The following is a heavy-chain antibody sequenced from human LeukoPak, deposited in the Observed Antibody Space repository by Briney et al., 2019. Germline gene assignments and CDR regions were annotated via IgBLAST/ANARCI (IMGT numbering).Heavy chain of an antibody. CDR3: ASTGAPVDY. J-gene: IGHJ4*02. V-gene: IGHV3-53*01. Sequence: GGSLRLSCAASGFTFSSYWMHWVRQAPGKGLVWVSVIYSGGSTYYADSVKGRFTISRDNSKNTLYLQMNSLRAEDTAVYYCASTGAPVDYWGQGTLVTVSS. CDR1: GFTFSSYW. D-gene: IGHD1-26*01. CDR2: IYSGGST.